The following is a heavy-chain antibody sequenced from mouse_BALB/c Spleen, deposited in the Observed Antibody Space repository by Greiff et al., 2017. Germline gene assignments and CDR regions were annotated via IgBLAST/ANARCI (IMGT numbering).Heavy chain of an antibody. D-gene: IGHD4-1*01. CDR1: GYTFTSYW. Sequence: QVQLQQSGAELARPGASVKLSCKASGYTFTSYWMQWVKQRPGQGLEWIGAIYPGDGDTRYTQKFKGKATLTADKSSSTAYMQLSSLASEDSAVYYCARRGDWDYAMDYWGQGTSVTVSS. V-gene: IGHV1-87*01. CDR2: IYPGDGDT. J-gene: IGHJ4*01. CDR3: ARRGDWDYAMDY.